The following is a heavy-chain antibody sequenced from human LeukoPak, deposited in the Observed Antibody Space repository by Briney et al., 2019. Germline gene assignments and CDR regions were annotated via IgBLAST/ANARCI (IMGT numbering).Heavy chain of an antibody. Sequence: SETLSLTCIVSGGSISSSSYYWSWIRQPAGKGLEWIGRIYTSGSTNYNPSLKSRVTMSVDTSKNQFSLKLSSVTAADTAVYYCARGYDSSGSPDYWGQGTLVTVSS. CDR2: IYTSGST. V-gene: IGHV4-61*02. J-gene: IGHJ4*02. CDR1: GGSISSSSYY. CDR3: ARGYDSSGSPDY. D-gene: IGHD3-22*01.